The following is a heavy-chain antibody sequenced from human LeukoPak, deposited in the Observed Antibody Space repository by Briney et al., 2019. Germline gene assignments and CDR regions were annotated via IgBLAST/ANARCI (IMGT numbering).Heavy chain of an antibody. CDR1: GFIFTNYD. J-gene: IGHJ4*02. CDR2: IYSGGST. D-gene: IGHD4-17*01. CDR3: ARGGGDYDY. V-gene: IGHV3-53*01. Sequence: GRSLRLSCAASGFIFTNYDVHWVRQAPGKGLEWVSVIYSGGSTYYADSVKGRFTISRDNSKNTLYLQMNSLRAEDTAVYYCARGGGDYDYWGQGTLVTVSS.